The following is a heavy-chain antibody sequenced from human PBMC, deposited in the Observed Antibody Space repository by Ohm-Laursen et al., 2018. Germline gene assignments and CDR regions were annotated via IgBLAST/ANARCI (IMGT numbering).Heavy chain of an antibody. D-gene: IGHD6-13*01. V-gene: IGHV3-48*01. CDR1: GFTFINAW. Sequence: SLRLSCAASGFTFINAWMNWVRQAPGKGLEWVSYISSSSSTIYYADSVKGRFTISRDNAKNSLYLQMNSLRAEDTAVYYCARDPVVWSSSRYYFDYWGQGTLVTVSS. CDR2: ISSSSSTI. CDR3: ARDPVVWSSSRYYFDY. J-gene: IGHJ4*02.